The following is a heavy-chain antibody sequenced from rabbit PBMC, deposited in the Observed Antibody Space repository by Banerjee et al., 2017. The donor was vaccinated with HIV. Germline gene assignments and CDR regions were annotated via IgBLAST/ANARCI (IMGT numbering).Heavy chain of an antibody. CDR2: IDPVFGST. CDR3: ARAVGFPGTGYDYFNL. D-gene: IGHD8-1*01. J-gene: IGHJ4*01. V-gene: IGHV1S47*01. CDR1: GFDFSSYG. Sequence: QEQLVESGGGLVQPGGSLKLSCKASGFDFSSYGVSWVRQAPGKGLEWIGYIDPVFGSTVYATWVNGRFTISSHNAQNTLYLQLTSLTTADTATYFCARAVGFPGTGYDYFNLWGQGTLVTVS.